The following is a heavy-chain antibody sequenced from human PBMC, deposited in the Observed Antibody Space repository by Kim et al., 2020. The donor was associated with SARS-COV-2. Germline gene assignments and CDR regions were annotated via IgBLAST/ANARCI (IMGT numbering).Heavy chain of an antibody. V-gene: IGHV4-59*01. CDR2: IYYSGST. D-gene: IGHD3-10*01. CDR1: GGSISSYY. CDR3: ARDLWFGELFGAFDI. Sequence: SETLSLTCTVSGGSISSYYWSWIRQPPGKGLEWIGYIYYSGSTNYNPSLKSRVTISVDTSKNQFSLKLSSVTAADTAVYYCARDLWFGELFGAFDIWGQGTMVTVSS. J-gene: IGHJ3*02.